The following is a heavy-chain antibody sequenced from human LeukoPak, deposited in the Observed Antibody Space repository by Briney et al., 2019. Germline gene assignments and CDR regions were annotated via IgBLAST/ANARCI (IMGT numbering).Heavy chain of an antibody. CDR2: INTNTGNP. V-gene: IGHV7-4-1*02. D-gene: IGHD3-22*01. Sequence: ASVKFSCKASGYTFTSYAMNWVRQAPGQGLEWMGWINTNTGNPTYAQGFTGRLVFSLDTSVSTAYLQISSLKAEDTAVYYCARGRYYYDSSGVGDYWGQGTLVTVSS. J-gene: IGHJ4*02. CDR1: GYTFTSYA. CDR3: ARGRYYYDSSGVGDY.